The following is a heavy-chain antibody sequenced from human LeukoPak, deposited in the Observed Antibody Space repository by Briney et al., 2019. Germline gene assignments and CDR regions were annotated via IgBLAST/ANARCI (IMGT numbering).Heavy chain of an antibody. Sequence: KGLEWVAVIWYGGSKKHHADSVKGRFTISRDSSRSTLSLQMNSLRAADTAVYYCARDQVYAFWSGRFDYYYYYMDVWGKGTTVTVSS. D-gene: IGHD3-3*01. V-gene: IGHV3-33*01. J-gene: IGHJ6*03. CDR2: IWYGGSKK. CDR3: ARDQVYAFWSGRFDYYYYYMDV.